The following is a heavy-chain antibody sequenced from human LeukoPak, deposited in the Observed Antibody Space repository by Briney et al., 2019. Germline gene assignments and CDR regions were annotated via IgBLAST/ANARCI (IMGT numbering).Heavy chain of an antibody. CDR2: IYTSGST. V-gene: IGHV4-4*09. CDR3: AKGRGYSGYDSSFDI. CDR1: GGSISSYY. D-gene: IGHD5-12*01. Sequence: SENLSLTCTVSGGSISSYYWSWIRQPPGKGLEWIGYIYTSGSTNYNPSLKSRVTISVDTSKNQFSLKLSSVTAADTAVYYCAKGRGYSGYDSSFDIWGQGTMVTVSS. J-gene: IGHJ3*02.